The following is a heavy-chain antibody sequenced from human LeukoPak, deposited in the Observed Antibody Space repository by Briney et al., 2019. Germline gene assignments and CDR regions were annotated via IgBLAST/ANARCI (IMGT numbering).Heavy chain of an antibody. Sequence: TGRSLRLSCAASGFTFSSYGMHWVRQAPGKGLEWVAVISYDGSNKYYADSVKGRFTISRDNSKNTLYLQMNSLRAEDTAVYYCAKLVTTTVTFDYWGQGTLVTVSS. CDR3: AKLVTTTVTFDY. CDR1: GFTFSSYG. D-gene: IGHD4-17*01. CDR2: ISYDGSNK. J-gene: IGHJ4*02. V-gene: IGHV3-30*18.